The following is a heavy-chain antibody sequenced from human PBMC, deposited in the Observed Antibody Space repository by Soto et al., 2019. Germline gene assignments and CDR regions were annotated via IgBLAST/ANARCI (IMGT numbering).Heavy chain of an antibody. D-gene: IGHD3-22*01. V-gene: IGHV3-23*01. CDR3: AKRYYYESENDY. CDR1: GITFSSFA. CDR2: IGGSVGTT. J-gene: IGHJ4*02. Sequence: GGSLRVSCAASGITFSSFAVSGVRQGPGKGLEWVSVIGGSVGTTYYADSVKGRFTISRDNSKNTLYLQMNSLRAEDTAVSYCAKRYYYESENDYWGQGTLVTVSS.